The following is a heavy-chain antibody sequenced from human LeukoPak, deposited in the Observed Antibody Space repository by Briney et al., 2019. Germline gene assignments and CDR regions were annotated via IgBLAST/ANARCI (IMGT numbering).Heavy chain of an antibody. D-gene: IGHD6-13*01. J-gene: IGHJ5*02. V-gene: IGHV3-30-3*01. CDR2: ISYDGNFK. CDR3: VKDHTRGSSPYWFDP. Sequence: GGSLRLSCAASGFTFSNYAVHWVRQAPGKGLEWVAIISYDGNFKYYADSVKGRFTISRDNSKNTLYLQMNSLRPEDTAVYYCVKDHTRGSSPYWFDPWGQGTLVTVSS. CDR1: GFTFSNYA.